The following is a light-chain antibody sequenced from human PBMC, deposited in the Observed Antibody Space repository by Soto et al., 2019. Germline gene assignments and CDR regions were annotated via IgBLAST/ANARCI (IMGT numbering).Light chain of an antibody. CDR2: DVS. J-gene: IGLJ1*01. CDR1: SSDVGGYNY. Sequence: QSVLTQPASVSGSPGQSITISCTGTSSDVGGYNYVSWYQQHPGKAPKLMIYDVSNWPSGVSNRFSGSKSGNTASLTISGLQAEDEADYYCSSYTSSNTLVFGTGTKVTVL. CDR3: SSYTSSNTLV. V-gene: IGLV2-14*01.